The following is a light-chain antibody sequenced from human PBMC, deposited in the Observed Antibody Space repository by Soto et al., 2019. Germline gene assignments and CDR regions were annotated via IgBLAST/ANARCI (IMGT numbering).Light chain of an antibody. J-gene: IGKJ4*01. CDR3: QQYGSSRPSRT. Sequence: EIVLTQSPGTLSLSPGERATLSCRASQSVSSSYLAWYQQKPGQAPRLLIYGASSRATGIPDRFSGSGSGTDVTLTISRLEPEDFAVYYCQQYGSSRPSRTFGGGTKVEIK. CDR2: GAS. CDR1: QSVSSSY. V-gene: IGKV3-20*01.